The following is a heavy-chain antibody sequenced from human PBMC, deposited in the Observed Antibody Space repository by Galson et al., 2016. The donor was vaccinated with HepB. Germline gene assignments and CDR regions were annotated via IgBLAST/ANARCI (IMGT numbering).Heavy chain of an antibody. CDR3: ARDKGVSVGRKGFDY. Sequence: CAISGDSVSSDSAAWNWIRQSPSRGLEWLGRTYYRSKWFNDYAVSVKSRITINPNTSKNQFSLQLNSVTPEDTAIYFCARDKGVSVGRKGFDYWGQGALVTVSS. J-gene: IGHJ4*02. CDR2: TYYRSKWFN. V-gene: IGHV6-1*01. CDR1: GDSVSSDSAA. D-gene: IGHD1-14*01.